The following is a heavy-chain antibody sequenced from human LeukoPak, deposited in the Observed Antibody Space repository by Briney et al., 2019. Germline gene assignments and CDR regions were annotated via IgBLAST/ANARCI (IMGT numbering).Heavy chain of an antibody. CDR1: GFTFSSYS. D-gene: IGHD4-17*01. CDR2: ISSSSRTI. Sequence: PGGSLRLSCAASGFTFSSYSMNWVRQAPGKGLEWLSYISSSSRTIYYADSVKGRFTISRDNANNSLYLQMNSLRAEDTAVYYCARDRYGDYDFDYWGQGPLVTVSS. V-gene: IGHV3-48*01. J-gene: IGHJ4*02. CDR3: ARDRYGDYDFDY.